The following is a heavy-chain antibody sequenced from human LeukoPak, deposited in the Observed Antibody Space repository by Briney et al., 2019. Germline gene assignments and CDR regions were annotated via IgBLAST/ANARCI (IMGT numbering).Heavy chain of an antibody. Sequence: PGGSLRLSCAASGFTFDDYTMHWVRQAPGKGLEWVSLISCGDITTYYAASVKGRFTISKNNAKNTLYLQMNSLPAEDTAFYYFARDASWPMDYGGQGTLVTVSS. J-gene: IGHJ4*02. CDR2: ISCGDITT. D-gene: IGHD2-2*01. CDR1: GFTFDDYT. CDR3: ARDASWPMDY. V-gene: IGHV3-43*01.